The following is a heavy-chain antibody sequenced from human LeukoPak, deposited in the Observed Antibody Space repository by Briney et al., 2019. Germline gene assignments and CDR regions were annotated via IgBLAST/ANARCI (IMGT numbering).Heavy chain of an antibody. CDR3: ARCAVAAAGDY. Sequence: PGGSLRLSCAASGFTFSGYAMSWVRQAPGKGPEWVANIKPDGSGKYYVDSVKGRFTISRDNAENSLFLHMNSLRAEDTAVYYCARCAVAAAGDYWGRGTLVTVSS. CDR1: GFTFSGYA. V-gene: IGHV3-7*01. CDR2: IKPDGSGK. D-gene: IGHD6-13*01. J-gene: IGHJ4*02.